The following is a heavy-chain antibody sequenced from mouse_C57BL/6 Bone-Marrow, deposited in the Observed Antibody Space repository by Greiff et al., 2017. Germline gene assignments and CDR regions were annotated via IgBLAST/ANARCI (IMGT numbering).Heavy chain of an antibody. CDR1: GYAFSSSW. CDR3: ARCSFAY. V-gene: IGHV1-82*01. J-gene: IGHJ3*01. Sequence: QVQLQQSGPELVKPGASVKISCKASGYAFSSSWMNWVKQRPGKGLEWIGRIYPGDGDTNYNGKFKGKATLTPDKSSSTAYMQLSSLTSEDSAVYFCARCSFAYWGQGTLVTVSA. CDR2: IYPGDGDT.